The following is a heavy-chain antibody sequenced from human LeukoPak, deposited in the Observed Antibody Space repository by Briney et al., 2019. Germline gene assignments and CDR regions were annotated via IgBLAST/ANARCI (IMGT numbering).Heavy chain of an antibody. J-gene: IGHJ4*02. CDR3: APTDCRQRPEFSVSY. CDR2: ISGSGGST. CDR1: GFTFSSYA. V-gene: IGHV3-23*01. D-gene: IGHD2-21*01. Sequence: GGSLRLSCAASGFTFSSYAMSWVRQAPGKGLEWVSAISGSGGSTYYADSVKGRFTISRDNSKNTLYLQMNSLRAEDTAVYYCAPTDCRQRPEFSVSYWGQGTLVTVSS.